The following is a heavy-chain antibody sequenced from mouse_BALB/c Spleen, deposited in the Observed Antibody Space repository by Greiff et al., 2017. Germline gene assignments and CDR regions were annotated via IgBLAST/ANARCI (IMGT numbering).Heavy chain of an antibody. CDR1: GYSITSGYY. CDR2: ISYDGSN. D-gene: IGHD3-2*01. V-gene: IGHV3-6*02. Sequence: EVQLQESGPGLVKPSQSLSLTCSVTGYSITSGYYWNWIRQFPGNKLEWMGYISYDGSNNYNPSLKNRISITRDTSKNQFFLKLNSVTTEDTATYYCARELDSSGYYFDYWGQGTTLTVSS. J-gene: IGHJ2*01. CDR3: ARELDSSGYYFDY.